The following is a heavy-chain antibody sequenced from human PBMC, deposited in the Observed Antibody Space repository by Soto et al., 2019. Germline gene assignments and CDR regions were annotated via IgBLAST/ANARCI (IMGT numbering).Heavy chain of an antibody. J-gene: IGHJ5*02. Sequence: GGSLRLSCAASGFTFSSYAMHWVRQAPGKGLEWVAVISYDGSNKYYADSVKGRFTISRDNSKNTLCLQMNSLRAEDTAVYYCARERARSERFRELFFRRFDPWGQGTLVTVPS. CDR2: ISYDGSNK. V-gene: IGHV3-30-3*01. CDR3: ARERARSERFRELFFRRFDP. CDR1: GFTFSSYA. D-gene: IGHD3-10*01.